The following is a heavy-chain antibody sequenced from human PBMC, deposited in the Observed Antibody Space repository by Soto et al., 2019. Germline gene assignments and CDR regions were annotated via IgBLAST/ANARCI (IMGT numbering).Heavy chain of an antibody. J-gene: IGHJ4*02. D-gene: IGHD2-2*01. Sequence: KPSETLSLTCTVSGGSISSGGYYWSWIRQHPGKGLEWIGYIYYSGSTYYNPSLKSRVTISVHTSKNQFSLKLSSVTAADTAVYYCARGGTSSSFDYWVQGTLVTVSS. CDR2: IYYSGST. V-gene: IGHV4-31*03. CDR3: ARGGTSSSFDY. CDR1: GGSISSGGYY.